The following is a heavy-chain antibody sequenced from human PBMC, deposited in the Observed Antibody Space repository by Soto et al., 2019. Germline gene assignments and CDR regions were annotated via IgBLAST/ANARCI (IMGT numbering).Heavy chain of an antibody. V-gene: IGHV1-2*04. CDR2: INPNSGGT. CDR1: GYTFTGYY. Sequence: ASVKVSFKASGYTFTGYYMRWVRQAPGQGLEWMGWINPNSGGTNYAQKFQGWVTMTRDTSISTAYMELSRLRSDDTAVYYCARDREATVTTSTYYYGMDVWGQGTTVTVSS. J-gene: IGHJ6*02. CDR3: ARDREATVTTSTYYYGMDV. D-gene: IGHD4-4*01.